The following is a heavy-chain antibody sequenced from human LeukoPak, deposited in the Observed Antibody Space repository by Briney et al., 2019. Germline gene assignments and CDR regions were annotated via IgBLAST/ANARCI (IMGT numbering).Heavy chain of an antibody. V-gene: IGHV3-23*01. D-gene: IGHD3-22*01. J-gene: IGHJ3*02. CDR3: TREVDYFGSRGYYGDAFDI. CDR2: ISGSDDST. Sequence: PGGSLRLSCAASGFTFSNYGMNWVRQAPGKGLEWVSGISGSDDSTYYADSVKGRVTISRDTAKNTLYLQMNSLRAEDTAVYYCTREVDYFGSRGYYGDAFDIWGQGTLVTVSS. CDR1: GFTFSNYG.